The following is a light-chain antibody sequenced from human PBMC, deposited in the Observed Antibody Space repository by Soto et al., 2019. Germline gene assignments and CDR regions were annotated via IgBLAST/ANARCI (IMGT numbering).Light chain of an antibody. CDR2: GAS. Sequence: EIVLTQSPGTLSLSPGERATLSCKASQRVSSNFLSWYQRKPGQAPRLLIYGASYRATDIPSRFSGSGSGTDFTLTITRLEPEDFAVYYCQQYGTSPPTFGQGTKVEI. CDR1: QRVSSNF. V-gene: IGKV3-20*01. CDR3: QQYGTSPPT. J-gene: IGKJ1*01.